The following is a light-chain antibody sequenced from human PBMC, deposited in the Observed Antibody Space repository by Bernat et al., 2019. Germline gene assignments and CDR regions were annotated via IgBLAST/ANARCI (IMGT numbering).Light chain of an antibody. J-gene: IGKJ1*01. CDR3: QQYNSYST. Sequence: DIQMTQSPSTLSASVGDRVTITCRASQSISSWLAWYQQKPGKAPKLLIYKASSLKSGVPSRFSGSGSGTEFTLTISSLQPDDVATYYCQQYNSYSTFGQGTKVDIK. V-gene: IGKV1-5*03. CDR2: KAS. CDR1: QSISSW.